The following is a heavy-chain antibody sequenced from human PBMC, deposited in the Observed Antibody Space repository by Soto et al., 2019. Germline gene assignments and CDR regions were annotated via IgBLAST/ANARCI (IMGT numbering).Heavy chain of an antibody. J-gene: IGHJ4*02. CDR1: GGSVTGYY. D-gene: IGHD3-3*01. CDR2: IYSAGNT. CDR3: ARAPYAVTIFGVGYYFDY. Sequence: SETLSLTCTVSGGSVTGYYWSWMRQPPGGGLEWIGYIYSAGNTLYTPSLKSRVTISIDTSKNQFSLKLSSVTAADTAVYYCARAPYAVTIFGVGYYFDYWGQGTLVTVSS. V-gene: IGHV4-59*02.